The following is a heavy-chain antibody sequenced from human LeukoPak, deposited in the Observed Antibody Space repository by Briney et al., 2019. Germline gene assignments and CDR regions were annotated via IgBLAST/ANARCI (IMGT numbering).Heavy chain of an antibody. CDR3: ARSVEGHFDY. CDR1: GFTFSDFY. J-gene: IGHJ4*02. CDR2: MTSDTRTI. V-gene: IGHV3-11*04. D-gene: IGHD1-1*01. Sequence: GGSLRLSCAASGFTFSDFYMSWIRQAPGKGLEWISYMTSDTRTIHHADSVKGRFIISRDNTRKSLFLQMNRLRAEDTAVYYCARSVEGHFDYWGQGTVVTVSS.